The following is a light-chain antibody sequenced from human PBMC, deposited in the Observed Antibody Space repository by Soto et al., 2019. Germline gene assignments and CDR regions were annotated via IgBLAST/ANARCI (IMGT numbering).Light chain of an antibody. V-gene: IGLV2-8*01. CDR3: SSYAGSNNYVV. CDR1: SSDVGGYNY. CDR2: EVS. Sequence: QSALTQPPSASGSPGQSVTISCTGTSSDVGGYNYVSWYQQHPGKAPKLMIYEVSKRPSGVPDRFSGSKSGNTASLTVYGLQAEDEADYYSSSYAGSNNYVVFGGGTKLTVL. J-gene: IGLJ2*01.